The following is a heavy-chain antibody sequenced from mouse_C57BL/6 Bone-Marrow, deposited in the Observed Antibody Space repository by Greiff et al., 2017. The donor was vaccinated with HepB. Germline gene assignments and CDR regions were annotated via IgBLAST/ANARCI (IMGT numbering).Heavy chain of an antibody. J-gene: IGHJ3*01. V-gene: IGHV6-6*01. CDR3: TRDGSAWFAY. Sequence: EVQGVESGGGLVQPGGSMKLSCAASGFTFSDAWMDWVRQSPEKGLEWVAEIRNKANNHATYYAESVKGRFTISRDDSKSSVYLQMNSLRAEDTGIYYCTRDGSAWFAYWGQGTLVTVSA. D-gene: IGHD2-3*01. CDR2: IRNKANNHAT. CDR1: GFTFSDAW.